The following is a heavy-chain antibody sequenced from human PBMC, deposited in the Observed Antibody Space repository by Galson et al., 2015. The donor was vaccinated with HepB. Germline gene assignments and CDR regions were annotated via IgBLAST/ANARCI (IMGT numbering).Heavy chain of an antibody. CDR1: GFTFTNYA. J-gene: IGHJ4*02. Sequence: SVKLSCAASGFTFTNYAMSWVRQTPGQGLEWVAVISAGGSDTFYADSVKGRFTITTDTSRTTRYLQMTSLRAEDTALYYCAESERGNSSWYRVQVDSWGQGTLVTVSS. CDR2: ISAGGSDT. CDR3: AESERGNSSWYRVQVDS. V-gene: IGHV3-23*01. D-gene: IGHD6-19*01.